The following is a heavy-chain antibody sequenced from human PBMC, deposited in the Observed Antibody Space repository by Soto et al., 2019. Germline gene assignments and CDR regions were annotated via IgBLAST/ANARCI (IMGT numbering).Heavy chain of an antibody. V-gene: IGHV3-74*01. CDR2: INNDGSTT. Sequence: EVQLVESGGGLVQPGGSLTLSCAASGFTFSTYWMHWVRQAPGKGLVWVSRINNDGSTTDYADSVGGRFTISRDNAKNTLYLQMNSLRAEDTAVYYWARGQGYCSGGSCYVAGYWGQGTLVTVSS. J-gene: IGHJ4*02. CDR1: GFTFSTYW. CDR3: ARGQGYCSGGSCYVAGY. D-gene: IGHD2-15*01.